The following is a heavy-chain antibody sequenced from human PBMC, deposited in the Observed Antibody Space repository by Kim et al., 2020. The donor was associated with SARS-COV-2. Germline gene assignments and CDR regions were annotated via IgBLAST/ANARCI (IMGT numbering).Heavy chain of an antibody. V-gene: IGHV3-74*01. CDR2: TT. CDR3: ASLRAAAPQV. D-gene: IGHD6-13*01. J-gene: IGHJ4*02. Sequence: TTTYADSVRGRFPISRHNAKNTLYLQMNSLRAEDTALYYCASLRAAAPQVWGQGTLVTVSS.